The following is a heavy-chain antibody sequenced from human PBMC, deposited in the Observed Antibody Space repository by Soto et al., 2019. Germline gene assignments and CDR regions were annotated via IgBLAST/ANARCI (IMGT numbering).Heavy chain of an antibody. D-gene: IGHD3-22*01. J-gene: IGHJ4*02. CDR3: ARVFRPTYDNSGYHIGY. CDR1: GVAFSRYG. CDR2: IWNDGSNK. Sequence: GGSLRLSCAASGVAFSRYGMQWVRQAPGKGLEWVAVIWNDGSNKDYADSVKGRFTISRDNSKNTLYLQKNSLRAEDTAIYYCARVFRPTYDNSGYHIGYWGQGSLVTVSS. V-gene: IGHV3-33*01.